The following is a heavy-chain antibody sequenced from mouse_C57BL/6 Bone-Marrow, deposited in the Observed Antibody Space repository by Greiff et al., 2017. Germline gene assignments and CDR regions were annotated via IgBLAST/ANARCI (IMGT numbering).Heavy chain of an antibody. CDR2: IRSKSSNYAT. V-gene: IGHV10-3*01. CDR1: GFTFNTYA. CDR3: VRGRGGGSSFDWYFDV. D-gene: IGHD1-1*01. J-gene: IGHJ1*03. Sequence: EVTVVESGGGLVQPKGSLKLSCAASGFTFNTYAMHWVRQAPGKGLEWVARIRSKSSNYATYYADSVKDRFTISRDDSQSMLYLQMNNLKTEDTAMYYCVRGRGGGSSFDWYFDVWGTGTTVTVSS.